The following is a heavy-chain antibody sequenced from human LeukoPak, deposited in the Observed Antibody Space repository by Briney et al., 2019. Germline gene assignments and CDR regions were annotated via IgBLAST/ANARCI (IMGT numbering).Heavy chain of an antibody. CDR3: ARDRLYGGPFDY. D-gene: IGHD4-23*01. Sequence: ASVKVSCKASGYTFTSYGISWVRQAPGQGLEWMGWISAYNGNTNYAQKLQGRVTMTTDTSTSTAHMELRSLRSDDTAVYYCARDRLYGGPFDYWGQGTLVTVSS. V-gene: IGHV1-18*01. J-gene: IGHJ4*02. CDR2: ISAYNGNT. CDR1: GYTFTSYG.